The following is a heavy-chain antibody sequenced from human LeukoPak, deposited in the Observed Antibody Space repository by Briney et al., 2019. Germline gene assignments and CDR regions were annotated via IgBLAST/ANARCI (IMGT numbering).Heavy chain of an antibody. Sequence: GGSLRLSCTASGFIFSSYWMHWVRQAPGKGLEWISYIGIDSGNTNYADSVKGRFTISGDKAKNSLYLQMNSLRVEDTAVYYCARDYKYAFDNWGQGTLVTVSS. J-gene: IGHJ4*02. CDR1: GFIFSSYW. V-gene: IGHV3-48*01. CDR2: IGIDSGNT. D-gene: IGHD5-24*01. CDR3: ARDYKYAFDN.